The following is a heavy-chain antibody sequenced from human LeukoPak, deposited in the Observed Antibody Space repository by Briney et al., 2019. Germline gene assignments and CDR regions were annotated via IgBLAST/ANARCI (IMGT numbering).Heavy chain of an antibody. Sequence: GGTLRLSCAASGFTFSSYGMNWVRQAPGKGLEWVSVISGSGGSTYYADSVKGRFTISRDNSKNTLYLQMNSLRAEDTAVYYCAKDLGNYYDSSGYTAGSFDYWGQGTLVTVSS. D-gene: IGHD3-22*01. CDR1: GFTFSSYG. CDR2: ISGSGGST. V-gene: IGHV3-23*01. J-gene: IGHJ4*02. CDR3: AKDLGNYYDSSGYTAGSFDY.